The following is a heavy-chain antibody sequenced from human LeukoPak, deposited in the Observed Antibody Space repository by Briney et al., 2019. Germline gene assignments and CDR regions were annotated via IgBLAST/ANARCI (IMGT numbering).Heavy chain of an antibody. J-gene: IGHJ6*03. Sequence: PSETLSLTCTVSGGSISSSSYYWGWIRQPPGKGLEWIGSIYYSGSTYYNPSLKSRVTISVDTSKNQFSLKLSSVTAADTAVYYCARDEDYGDYYYYMDVWGKGTTVTVSS. D-gene: IGHD4-17*01. V-gene: IGHV4-39*02. CDR3: ARDEDYGDYYYYMDV. CDR2: IYYSGST. CDR1: GGSISSSSYY.